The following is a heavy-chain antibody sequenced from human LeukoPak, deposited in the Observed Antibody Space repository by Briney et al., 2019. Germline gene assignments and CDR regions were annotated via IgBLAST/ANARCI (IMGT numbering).Heavy chain of an antibody. J-gene: IGHJ4*02. CDR3: ARGLDCGGDCFGS. CDR2: INPNSGDT. D-gene: IGHD2-21*02. Sequence: GASVKVSCKASGYTLSTYEINWVRQATGQGLEWMGWINPNSGDTHYTQKFRGRVTMTRNTSISTAYMEVSSLTSEDTAVYYCARGLDCGGDCFGSWGQGTLVTVSS. CDR1: GYTLSTYE. V-gene: IGHV1-8*01.